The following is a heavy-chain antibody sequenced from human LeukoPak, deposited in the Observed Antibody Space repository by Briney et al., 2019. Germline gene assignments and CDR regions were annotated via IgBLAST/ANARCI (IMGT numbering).Heavy chain of an antibody. D-gene: IGHD3-10*01. J-gene: IGHJ4*02. CDR1: GGSISSSSYY. Sequence: SETLSLTCNVSGGSISSSSYYWGWIRHPPGKGLEWIGSIYFSGRTYYNMSLKSRVTISIDTSKNQFSLKVNSLTAADTAVYYCARDNPYGSGTDYWGQGTLVTVSS. CDR2: IYFSGRT. CDR3: ARDNPYGSGTDY. V-gene: IGHV4-39*07.